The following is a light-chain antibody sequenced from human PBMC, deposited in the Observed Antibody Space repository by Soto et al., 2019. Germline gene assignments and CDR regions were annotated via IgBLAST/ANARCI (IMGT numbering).Light chain of an antibody. J-gene: IGLJ1*01. CDR3: SSYTSSSSYV. V-gene: IGLV2-14*01. Sequence: QSALTQPASVSGSPGQSITISCTGTSRDVGGYSYVSWYQQHPGKAPKLILSEVGNRPSGISNRFPASKSGDTASLTISGLQADDEAEYYCSSYTSSSSYVFGTGTKLTVL. CDR1: SRDVGGYSY. CDR2: EVG.